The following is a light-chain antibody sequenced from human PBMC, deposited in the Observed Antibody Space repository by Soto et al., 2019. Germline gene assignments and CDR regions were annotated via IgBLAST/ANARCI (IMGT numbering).Light chain of an antibody. J-gene: IGKJ1*01. Sequence: DIQMTQSPSTLSVSVGDRVSITCRASQSITRYLGWYQQKPGKAPNLLIYDVSLLESGVPSRFSVSGSGTEFTLTISSLQADDFATYYCQQYKSYSSWTFGQGTKVEI. V-gene: IGKV1-5*01. CDR3: QQYKSYSSWT. CDR1: QSITRY. CDR2: DVS.